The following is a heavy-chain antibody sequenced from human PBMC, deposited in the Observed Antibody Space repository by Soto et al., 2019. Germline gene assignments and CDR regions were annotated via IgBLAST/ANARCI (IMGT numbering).Heavy chain of an antibody. CDR1: GFTFSTYL. V-gene: IGHV3-21*01. CDR3: AREGEGRTAYFDY. J-gene: IGHJ4*02. D-gene: IGHD3-16*01. Sequence: EVQLVESGGGLVEPGGSRRLSCAASGFTFSTYLMNWVRKAPGKGLEWVSSIIDSGNYMYYADSVKGRFIISRDNARNSLYLQMNSLTTEDTAVYYCAREGEGRTAYFDYWGQGALVTVSS. CDR2: IIDSGNYM.